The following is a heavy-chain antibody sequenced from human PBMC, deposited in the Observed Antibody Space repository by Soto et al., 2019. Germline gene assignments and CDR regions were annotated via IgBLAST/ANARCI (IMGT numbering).Heavy chain of an antibody. D-gene: IGHD5-18*01. CDR2: IIPIFGTA. CDR1: GGTFSSYA. Sequence: QVQLVQSGAEVKKPGCSVKVSCKASGGTFSSYAISWVRQAPGQGLEWMGGIIPIFGTANYAQKCQGGVTITADESTSTAYMELSSLRSEDTAVYYCARLLHGYSPVFDYWGQGTLVTVSS. V-gene: IGHV1-69*12. J-gene: IGHJ4*02. CDR3: ARLLHGYSPVFDY.